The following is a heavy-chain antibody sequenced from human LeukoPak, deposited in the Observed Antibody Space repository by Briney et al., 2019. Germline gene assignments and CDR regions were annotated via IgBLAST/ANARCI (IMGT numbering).Heavy chain of an antibody. CDR2: IYSGGST. D-gene: IGHD3-10*01. CDR3: ATGSGSYRTPYYSMDV. Sequence: QPGGSLRLSCVASGFTVNSNYMSWVSQAPGKGVEWVSVIYSGGSTYYADSVKGRFTISRDISKNTLYLQMNSLRAEDTAVYYCATGSGSYRTPYYSMDVWGTGTTVTVSS. CDR1: GFTVNSNY. J-gene: IGHJ6*03. V-gene: IGHV3-53*01.